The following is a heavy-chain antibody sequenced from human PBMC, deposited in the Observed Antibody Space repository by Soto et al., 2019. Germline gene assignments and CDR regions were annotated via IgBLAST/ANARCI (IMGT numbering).Heavy chain of an antibody. Sequence: QVQLVQSGGEVKKPGASVKVSCKASGYTFTNYGVNWVRQAPGQGLEWMGWINTYNGNTNYAQRLQGRVTLTTDTSTRTADMELRSLTSDETAVYYCARGSSPVDFDYWGQGILVTVSP. D-gene: IGHD6-13*01. V-gene: IGHV1-18*01. J-gene: IGHJ4*02. CDR1: GYTFTNYG. CDR2: INTYNGNT. CDR3: ARGSSPVDFDY.